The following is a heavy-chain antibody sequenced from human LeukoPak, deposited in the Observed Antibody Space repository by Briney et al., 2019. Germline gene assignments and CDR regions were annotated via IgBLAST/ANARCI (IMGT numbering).Heavy chain of an antibody. CDR2: IYHSGST. J-gene: IGHJ6*03. V-gene: IGHV4-38-2*02. CDR1: GYSISSGYY. D-gene: IGHD4-11*01. CDR3: ARGRVSSSTWYSTYYYFFYMDF. Sequence: SETLSLTCTVSGYSISSGYYWGWIRQPPGKGLEWIGSIYHSGSTYYNPSLKSRVTISVDTSKNQFSLKLSSVTAADTAVYYCARGRVSSSTWYSTYYYFFYMDFWGKGTTVTVSS.